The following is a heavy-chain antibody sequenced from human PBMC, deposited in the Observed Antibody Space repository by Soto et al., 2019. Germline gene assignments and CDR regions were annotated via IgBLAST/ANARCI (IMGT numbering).Heavy chain of an antibody. CDR2: IKSKTDGGTT. Sequence: EVQLVESGGGLVKPGGSLRLSCEASGFTSSNAWMNWVRQAPGKGLEWVGRIKSKTDGGTTDYAAPVKGRFTISRDDSKNTLYLQMNSLKTEDTAVYYCTTDLIVVVPAGQGFDYWGQGTLVTVSS. J-gene: IGHJ4*02. V-gene: IGHV3-15*07. CDR1: GFTSSNAW. CDR3: TTDLIVVVPAGQGFDY. D-gene: IGHD2-2*01.